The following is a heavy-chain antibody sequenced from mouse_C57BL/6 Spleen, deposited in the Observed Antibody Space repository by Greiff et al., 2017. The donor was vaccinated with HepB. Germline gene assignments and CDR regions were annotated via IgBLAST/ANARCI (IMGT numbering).Heavy chain of an antibody. CDR2: IDPSDSET. Sequence: QVQLQQPGAELVRPGSSVKLSCKASGYTFTSYWMHWVKQRPIQGLEWIGNIDPSDSETHYNQKFKDQATLTVDKSSSTAYMQLSSLTSEDSAVYYGARVPNDYGSRGAWFAYWGQGTLVTVSA. V-gene: IGHV1-52*01. CDR1: GYTFTSYW. CDR3: ARVPNDYGSRGAWFAY. D-gene: IGHD1-1*01. J-gene: IGHJ3*01.